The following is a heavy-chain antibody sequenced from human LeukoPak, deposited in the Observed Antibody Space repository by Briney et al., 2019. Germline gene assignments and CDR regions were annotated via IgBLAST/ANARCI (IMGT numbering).Heavy chain of an antibody. CDR2: IFHSGST. CDR3: ARDRRHGYNSAFDI. CDR1: GGSISSGAYY. D-gene: IGHD5-24*01. Sequence: SETLSLTCTVSGGSISSGAYYWSWLRQLPGAGLEWLGYIFHSGSTYYNPSLKGRVTISVDTSENQFSLDLNSVTAADTAVYYCARDRRHGYNSAFDIWGQGTMVTVSS. J-gene: IGHJ3*02. V-gene: IGHV4-31*03.